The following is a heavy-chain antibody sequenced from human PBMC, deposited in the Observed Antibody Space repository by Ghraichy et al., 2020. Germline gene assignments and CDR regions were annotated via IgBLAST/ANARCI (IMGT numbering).Heavy chain of an antibody. V-gene: IGHV4-39*06. Sequence: ESLNISCSVSGASISSRSYYWGWIRQPPGQGLEWIGNIFYTGSTSYNPSLKNRVTISIDTSKNQFALQVRSVTAADTAVYYCARVGTTGWPPFDPWGQGTLVTVSS. D-gene: IGHD1-1*01. CDR1: GASISSRSYY. J-gene: IGHJ5*02. CDR3: ARVGTTGWPPFDP. CDR2: IFYTGST.